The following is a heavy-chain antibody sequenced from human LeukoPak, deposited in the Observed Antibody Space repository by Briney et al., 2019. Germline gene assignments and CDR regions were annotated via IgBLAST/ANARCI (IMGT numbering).Heavy chain of an antibody. CDR2: IYYSGTT. J-gene: IGHJ4*02. D-gene: IGHD2-15*01. V-gene: IGHV4-61*01. Sequence: SETLSLTCTVSGGSISGTTYYWSWIRQPPGKGLEWIGYIYYSGTTNYNPSLQSRVTISVATSKNQFSLKLSSVTAADTALYYCMRDRASAGGFDYWGQGTLVTVSS. CDR3: MRDRASAGGFDY. CDR1: GGSISGTTYY.